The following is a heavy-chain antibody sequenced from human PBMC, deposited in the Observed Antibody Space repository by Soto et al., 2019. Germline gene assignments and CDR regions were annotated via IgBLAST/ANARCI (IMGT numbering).Heavy chain of an antibody. V-gene: IGHV3-66*01. CDR3: ASSFTRGVVASAFDY. D-gene: IGHD2-15*01. CDR1: GFTVSSNY. Sequence: EVQLVESGGGLVQPGGSLRLSCAASGFTVSSNYMSWVRQAPGKVLEGVSVIYSGGSSYYADSVKGRFTLSRENSKNTLYHLMNSLRAEDTAVYYCASSFTRGVVASAFDYWGQGTLVTVSS. CDR2: IYSGGSS. J-gene: IGHJ4*02.